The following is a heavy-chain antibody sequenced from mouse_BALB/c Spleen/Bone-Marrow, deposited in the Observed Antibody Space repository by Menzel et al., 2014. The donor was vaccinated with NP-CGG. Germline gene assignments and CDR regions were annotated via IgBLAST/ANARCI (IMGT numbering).Heavy chain of an antibody. D-gene: IGHD2-1*01. J-gene: IGHJ2*01. Sequence: VQLKESGPGLVKPSQTVSLTCTVTGISITTGNYRWSWIRQFPGNKLEWIGYIYYSGTITYNPSLTRRTTITRDTSKNQFFLEMNSLTAEDTATYYCARYGNYFDYWGQGTTLTVSS. CDR1: GISITTGNYR. V-gene: IGHV3-5*02. CDR2: IYYSGTI. CDR3: ARYGNYFDY.